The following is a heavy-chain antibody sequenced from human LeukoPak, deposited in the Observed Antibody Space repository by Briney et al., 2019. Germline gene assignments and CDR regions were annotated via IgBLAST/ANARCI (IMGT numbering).Heavy chain of an antibody. CDR3: ARDLTPFVRSNAFDI. J-gene: IGHJ3*02. CDR1: GGSISSSSYY. V-gene: IGHV4-39*07. CDR2: IYYSGST. Sequence: SETLSLTCTVSGGSISSSSYYWGWIRQPPGKGLEWIGSIYYSGSTYYKPSLKSRVTISVDASKNQFSLKLSSVTAADTAVYYCARDLTPFVRSNAFDIWGQGTMVTISS.